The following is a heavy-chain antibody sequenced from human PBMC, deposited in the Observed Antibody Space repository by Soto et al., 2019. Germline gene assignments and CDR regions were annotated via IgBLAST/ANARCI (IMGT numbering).Heavy chain of an antibody. CDR3: AIRYYYDSSGYYYVPYFDY. D-gene: IGHD3-22*01. CDR2: IIPIFGTA. V-gene: IGHV1-69*13. Sequence: SVKVSCKASGGTFSSYAISWVRQAPGQGLEWMGGIIPIFGTANYAQKFQGRVTITADESTSTAYMELSSLRSEDTAVYYCAIRYYYDSSGYYYVPYFDYWGQGTLVTVSS. CDR1: GGTFSSYA. J-gene: IGHJ4*02.